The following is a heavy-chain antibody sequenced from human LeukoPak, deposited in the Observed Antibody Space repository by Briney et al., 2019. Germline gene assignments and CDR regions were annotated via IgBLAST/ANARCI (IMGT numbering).Heavy chain of an antibody. CDR3: AKDLNSTYNYDSSGYEDAFDI. CDR2: IYSGGGT. D-gene: IGHD3-22*01. J-gene: IGHJ3*02. V-gene: IGHV3-53*01. Sequence: PGGSLRLSCAASWFSVSNSYMSWVRQAPGKGLDWVSVIYSGGGTFHSDSVKGRFTVSGDYSKNTLYLQMNSLRAEDTAVYYCAKDLNSTYNYDSSGYEDAFDIWGQGTMVTVSS. CDR1: WFSVSNSY.